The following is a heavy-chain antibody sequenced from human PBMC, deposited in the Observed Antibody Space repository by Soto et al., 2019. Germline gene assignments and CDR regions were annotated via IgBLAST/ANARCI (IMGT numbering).Heavy chain of an antibody. J-gene: IGHJ6*02. V-gene: IGHV4-59*01. Sequence: PSETLSLTCTVSGGSISSYYWSWIRQPPGKGLEWIGYIYYSGSTNYNPSLKSRVTISVDTSKNQFSLKLSSVTAADTAVYCCARDHSSGWTLGYGMDVWGQGTTVTVSS. CDR3: ARDHSSGWTLGYGMDV. D-gene: IGHD6-19*01. CDR2: IYYSGST. CDR1: GGSISSYY.